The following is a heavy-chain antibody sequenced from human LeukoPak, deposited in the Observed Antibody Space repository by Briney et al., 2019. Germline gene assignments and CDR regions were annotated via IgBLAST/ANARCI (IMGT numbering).Heavy chain of an antibody. V-gene: IGHV3-33*01. J-gene: IGHJ4*02. CDR3: ARVGCPDSSCFDY. CDR2: IWYGGSNK. D-gene: IGHD6-6*01. CDR1: GFTFSSYG. Sequence: GGSLRLSCAASGFTFSSYGMHWVRQAPGKGLEWVAVIWYGGSNKYYADSVKGRFTISRDNSKNTLYLQMNSLRAEDTAVYYCARVGCPDSSCFDYWGQGTLVTVSS.